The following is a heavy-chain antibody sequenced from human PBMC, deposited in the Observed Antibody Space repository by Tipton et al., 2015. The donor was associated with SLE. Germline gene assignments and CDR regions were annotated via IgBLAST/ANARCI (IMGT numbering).Heavy chain of an antibody. CDR1: GGSMTTNSYY. J-gene: IGHJ4*02. CDR3: ARLSAYYRVFDL. V-gene: IGHV4-39*07. Sequence: TLSLACTVSGGSMTTNSYYWGWIRQPPGKGLEWIGSIYYSGWIGGIYYSGSTYYNPSLRNRVSISLDTSRNQFSLKVTSVTAADTAVYYCARLSAYYRVFDLWGQGTQVTVSS. D-gene: IGHD3-3*01. CDR2: IYYSGWIGGIYYSGST.